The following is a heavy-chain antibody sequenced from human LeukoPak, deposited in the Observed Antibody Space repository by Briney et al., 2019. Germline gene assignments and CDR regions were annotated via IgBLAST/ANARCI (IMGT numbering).Heavy chain of an antibody. V-gene: IGHV3-11*03. J-gene: IGHJ4*02. D-gene: IGHD3-10*01. CDR1: GFSVSDYS. Sequence: GGSLRLSCAVSGFSVSDYSISWIRQSPGKGPEWISYVMSGRGSTNYADSVKGRFTISRDNSKNTVYLQMNSLRAEDTALYYCAKWREGTMVYFDYWGQGTLVTVSS. CDR3: AKWREGTMVYFDY. CDR2: VMSGRGST.